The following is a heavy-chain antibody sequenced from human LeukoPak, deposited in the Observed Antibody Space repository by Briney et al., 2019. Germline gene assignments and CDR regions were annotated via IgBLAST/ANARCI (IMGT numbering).Heavy chain of an antibody. V-gene: IGHV4-39*07. J-gene: IGHJ5*02. CDR3: ATLVGVVVVPGVWFDP. CDR1: GDSISSSAYY. CDR2: IYYSGTT. Sequence: SETLSLTCTVSGDSISSSAYYWGWIRQPPGRGLEWIGSIYYSGTTYYNPSLKSRVTISVDTSKNQFFLRLTSVTAADTAVYYCATLVGVVVVPGVWFDPWGQGTLVTVSS. D-gene: IGHD2-2*01.